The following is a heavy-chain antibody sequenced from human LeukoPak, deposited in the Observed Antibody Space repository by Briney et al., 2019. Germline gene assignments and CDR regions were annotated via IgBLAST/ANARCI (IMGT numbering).Heavy chain of an antibody. J-gene: IGHJ4*02. Sequence: SETLSLTCTVSGGSISSYYWSWIRQPPGKGLEWIGYIYYSGSTNYNPSLKSRVTISVDTSKNQFSLKLSSVTAADTAVYYCATKSPGGYFDYWGQGTLVTVSS. CDR1: GGSISSYY. V-gene: IGHV4-59*01. CDR3: ATKSPGGYFDY. CDR2: IYYSGST. D-gene: IGHD3-16*01.